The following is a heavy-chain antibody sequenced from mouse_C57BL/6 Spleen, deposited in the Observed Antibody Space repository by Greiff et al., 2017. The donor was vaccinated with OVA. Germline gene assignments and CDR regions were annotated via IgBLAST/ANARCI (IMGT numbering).Heavy chain of an antibody. D-gene: IGHD2-5*01. CDR3: ARSSYYSNYFDV. CDR1: GYAFSSSW. J-gene: IGHJ1*03. CDR2: LYPGDGDT. Sequence: QVQLQQSGPELVKPGASVKISCKASGYAFSSSWMNWVKQRPGKGLEWIGRLYPGDGDTNYNGKFKGKATLTADKSSSTAYMQLSSLTSEDSAVYFCARSSYYSNYFDVWGTGTTVTVSS. V-gene: IGHV1-82*01.